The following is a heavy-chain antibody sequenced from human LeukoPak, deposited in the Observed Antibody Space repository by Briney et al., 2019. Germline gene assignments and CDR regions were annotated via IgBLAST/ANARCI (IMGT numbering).Heavy chain of an antibody. CDR2: IKQDGSEK. Sequence: GGSLRLSCAASGFTFSSYWMSWVRQAPGKGLEWVANIKQDGSEKYYVDSVKGRFTISRDNAKNSLYLQMNSLRAEDTAVYYCAREWELKFGAFDIWGQGTMATVSS. CDR1: GFTFSSYW. D-gene: IGHD1-26*01. J-gene: IGHJ3*02. CDR3: AREWELKFGAFDI. V-gene: IGHV3-7*01.